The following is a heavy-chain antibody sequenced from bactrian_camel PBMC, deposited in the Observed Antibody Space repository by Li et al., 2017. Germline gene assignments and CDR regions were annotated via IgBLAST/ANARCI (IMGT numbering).Heavy chain of an antibody. D-gene: IGHD5*01. CDR2: IDSVGST. V-gene: IGHV3S53*01. CDR3: EADPSRELWVGYPPYKY. Sequence: HVQLVESGGGLVQPGGPLRLSCAASGDTSSSDCMAWFRQAPGEEREGVAAIDSVGSTNFADSVKGRFTISKDNAKNTLYLQMNSLKPEDTAVYYCEADPSRELWVGYPPYKYWGQGTQVTVS. J-gene: IGHJ4*01. CDR1: GDTSSSDC.